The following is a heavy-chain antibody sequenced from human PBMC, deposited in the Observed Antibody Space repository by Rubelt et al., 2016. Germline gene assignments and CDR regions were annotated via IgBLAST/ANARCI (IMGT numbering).Heavy chain of an antibody. D-gene: IGHD7-27*01. CDR3: ARDRNWGRSDWYLDL. CDR2: IWYDGSDT. V-gene: IGHV3-33*01. Sequence: GRSLRLSCAPSGFIFSNYAMHWVRQAPGKGLEWVAIIWYDGSDTYYSDSVKGRFTISRDNSKNILWLQMNSLSAEDTAVYHCARDRNWGRSDWYLDLWGRGTLVTVSS. CDR1: GFIFSNYA. J-gene: IGHJ2*01.